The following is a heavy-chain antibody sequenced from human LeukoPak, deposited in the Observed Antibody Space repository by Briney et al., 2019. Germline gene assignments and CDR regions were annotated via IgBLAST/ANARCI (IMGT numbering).Heavy chain of an antibody. D-gene: IGHD3-22*01. Sequence: LGGSLRLSCAASGFTFSRYWIHWVRQAPGKGLEWVSRINPDGSTTTYADSVKGRFTISRDNAKNTVYLQMNSLRAEDTALYHCVRVLSGSWDWFDPWGQGTLVTVSS. J-gene: IGHJ5*02. V-gene: IGHV3-74*01. CDR1: GFTFSRYW. CDR2: INPDGSTT. CDR3: VRVLSGSWDWFDP.